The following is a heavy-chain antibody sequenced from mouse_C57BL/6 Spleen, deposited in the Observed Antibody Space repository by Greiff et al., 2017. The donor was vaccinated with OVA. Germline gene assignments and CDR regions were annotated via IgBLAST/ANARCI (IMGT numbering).Heavy chain of an antibody. CDR2: ISYDGSN. D-gene: IGHD1-1*01. V-gene: IGHV3-6*01. CDR3: ARWDYYGSLSWFAY. CDR1: GYSIPSGYY. Sequence: VQLQQSGPGLVKPSQSLSLTCSVTGYSIPSGYYWNWIRQFPGNKLEWMGYISYDGSNNYNPSLKNRISITRDTSKNQFFLKLNSVTTEDTATYYCARWDYYGSLSWFAYWGQGTLVTVSA. J-gene: IGHJ3*01.